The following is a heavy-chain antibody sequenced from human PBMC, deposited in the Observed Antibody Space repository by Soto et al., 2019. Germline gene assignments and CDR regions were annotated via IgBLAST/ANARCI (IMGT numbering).Heavy chain of an antibody. Sequence: GGSLRLSCAASGFSFDDYAMHWVRQGPGEGLEWVAGIIWNSGVIGYADSVKGRFTISRDNAKNSLFLQMNSLRVEDTALYFCVRGTGYSSSLDWFDPWGQGTLVTVSS. V-gene: IGHV3-9*01. CDR1: GFSFDDYA. CDR3: VRGTGYSSSLDWFDP. J-gene: IGHJ5*02. CDR2: IIWNSGVI. D-gene: IGHD6-13*01.